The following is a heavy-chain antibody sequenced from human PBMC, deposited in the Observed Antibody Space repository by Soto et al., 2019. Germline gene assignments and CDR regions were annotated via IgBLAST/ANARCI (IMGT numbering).Heavy chain of an antibody. CDR1: GGTFSSYT. CDR3: ALGAGPYIRYWFDP. J-gene: IGHJ5*02. V-gene: IGHV1-69*02. CDR2: IIPILGIA. Sequence: SVKVSCKASGGTFSSYTISWVRQAPGQGLEWMGRIIPILGIANYAQKFQGRVTITADKSTSTAYMELSSLRSEDTAVYYCALGAGPYIRYWFDPWGQGTLVTVSS. D-gene: IGHD1-1*01.